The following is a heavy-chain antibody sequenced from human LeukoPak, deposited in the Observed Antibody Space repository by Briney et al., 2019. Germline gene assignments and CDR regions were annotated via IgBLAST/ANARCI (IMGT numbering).Heavy chain of an antibody. V-gene: IGHV1-18*01. CDR1: GYTFTSYG. CDR3: ARAVVVVPAAKNPTVRPPGLFDY. J-gene: IGHJ4*02. Sequence: PGASVKVSCKASGYTFTSYGISWVRQAPGQGLEWMGWISAYNGNTNYAQKLQGRVTMTRDTSISTAYMELSRLRSDDTAVYYCARAVVVVPAAKNPTVRPPGLFDYWGQGTLVTVSS. CDR2: ISAYNGNT. D-gene: IGHD2-2*01.